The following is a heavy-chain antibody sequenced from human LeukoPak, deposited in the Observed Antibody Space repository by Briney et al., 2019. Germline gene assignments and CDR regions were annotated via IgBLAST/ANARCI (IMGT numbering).Heavy chain of an antibody. D-gene: IGHD3-10*01. J-gene: IGHJ4*02. CDR1: GFTFSSYA. CDR3: ARTSAGYYGSGSYFDY. CDR2: ISGSGYYS. V-gene: IGHV3-23*01. Sequence: GGSLRLSCAASGFTFSSYAMSWVRQAPGKGLEWVSVISGSGYYSYYADSVKGRFTVSRDNSKNTLYLQMNSLRAEDTAVYYCARTSAGYYGSGSYFDYWGQGTLVTVSS.